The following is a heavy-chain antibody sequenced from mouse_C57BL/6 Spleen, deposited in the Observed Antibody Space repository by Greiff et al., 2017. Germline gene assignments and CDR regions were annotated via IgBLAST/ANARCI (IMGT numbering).Heavy chain of an antibody. CDR1: GYTFTDYY. V-gene: IGHV1-26*01. Sequence: VQLQQSGPELVKPGASVKISCKASGYTFTDYYMNWVKQSHGKSLEWIGDINPNNGGTSYNQKFKGKATLTVDKSSSTAYMELRSLTSEDSAVYYCASIYYKAYWGQGTLVTVSA. J-gene: IGHJ3*01. CDR3: ASIYYKAY. D-gene: IGHD2-1*01. CDR2: INPNNGGT.